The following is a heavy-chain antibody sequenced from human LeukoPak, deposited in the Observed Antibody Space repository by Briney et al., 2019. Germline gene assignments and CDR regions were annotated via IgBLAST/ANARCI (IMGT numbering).Heavy chain of an antibody. J-gene: IGHJ6*02. Sequence: GGSLRLSCAASGFTFSSYAMHWVRQAPGKGLEWVAVISYDGSNKYYADSVKGRFTISRDNSKNTLYLQMNSLRAEDTAVYYCRREQRPRVLKVTSYSGRNVWAQGPTVTAS. CDR3: RREQRPRVLKVTSYSGRNV. CDR1: GFTFSSYA. V-gene: IGHV3-30-3*01. CDR2: ISYDGSNK. D-gene: IGHD2-21*02.